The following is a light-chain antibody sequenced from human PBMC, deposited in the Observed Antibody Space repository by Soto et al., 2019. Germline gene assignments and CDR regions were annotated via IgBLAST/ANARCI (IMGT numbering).Light chain of an antibody. Sequence: DIQMTQSPSTLSSSVGARVPITCRAPQTINTRLAWYQQKPGKAPQLLIYDASSLESGVPSRFSGSGSGTEFTLTISGLQPDDFATYYCQHYDTYRATFGLGTKVDIK. V-gene: IGKV1-5*01. CDR3: QHYDTYRAT. CDR1: QTINTR. J-gene: IGKJ1*01. CDR2: DAS.